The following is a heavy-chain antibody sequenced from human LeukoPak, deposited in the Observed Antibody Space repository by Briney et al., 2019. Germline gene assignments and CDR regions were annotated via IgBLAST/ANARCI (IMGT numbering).Heavy chain of an antibody. Sequence: SETLSHTCTVSGESIISSYFWSWIRQPAGKGLEWIGRIYNTGSTDFNPSLKSRVTMSVDTSKNQFSLKLSSVTAADTAVYYCAKYASGSLLVCGQGTLVTVSS. V-gene: IGHV4-4*07. CDR2: IYNTGST. CDR1: GESIISSYF. J-gene: IGHJ4*02. D-gene: IGHD3-10*01. CDR3: AKYASGSLLV.